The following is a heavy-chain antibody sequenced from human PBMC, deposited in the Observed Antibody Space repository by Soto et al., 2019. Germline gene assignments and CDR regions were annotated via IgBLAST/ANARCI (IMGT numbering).Heavy chain of an antibody. CDR2: IYYSGST. V-gene: IGHV4-31*03. Sequence: PSETLSLTCTVSGGSISSGGYYWSWIRQHPGKGLEWIGYIYYSGSTYYNPSLKSRVTISVDTSKNQFSLKLSSVTAADTAVYYCARFRGATASYYYDSSGYYGDAFDIWGQGTMVTVSS. D-gene: IGHD3-22*01. CDR1: GGSISSGGYY. J-gene: IGHJ3*02. CDR3: ARFRGATASYYYDSSGYYGDAFDI.